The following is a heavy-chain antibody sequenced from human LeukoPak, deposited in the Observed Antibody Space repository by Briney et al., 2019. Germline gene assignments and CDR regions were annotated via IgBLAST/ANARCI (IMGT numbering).Heavy chain of an antibody. D-gene: IGHD3-10*01. CDR1: GFTFSSYG. CDR2: ISGSGGST. J-gene: IGHJ3*02. CDR3: ARDRADAFDI. V-gene: IGHV3-23*01. Sequence: GGTLRLSCAASGFTFSSYGMSWVRRAPGKGLEWVSAISGSGGSTYYADSVKGRFTISRDNAKNSLYLQMNSLRAEDTAVYYCARDRADAFDIWGQGTMVTVSS.